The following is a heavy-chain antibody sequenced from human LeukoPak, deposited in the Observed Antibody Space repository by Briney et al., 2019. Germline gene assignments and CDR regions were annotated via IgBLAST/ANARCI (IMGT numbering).Heavy chain of an antibody. Sequence: GGSLRLSCAASGFTFSSYSMNWVRQAPGKGLERVSSISSSSSYIYYADSVKGRFTISRDNAKNSLYLQMNSLRAEDTAVYYCARVYYDSSYYYYYMDVWGKGTTVTVSS. CDR1: GFTFSSYS. D-gene: IGHD3-22*01. CDR3: ARVYYDSSYYYYYMDV. CDR2: ISSSSSYI. J-gene: IGHJ6*03. V-gene: IGHV3-21*01.